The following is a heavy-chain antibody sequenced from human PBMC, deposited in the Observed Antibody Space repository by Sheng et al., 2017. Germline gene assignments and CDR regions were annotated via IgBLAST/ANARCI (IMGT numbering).Heavy chain of an antibody. D-gene: IGHD4-17*01. Sequence: QVQLVQSGAEVKKPGSSVKVSCKASGGTFSSYAISWVRQAPGQGLEWMGGIIPIFGTANYAQKFQGRVTITADESTSTAYMELSSLRSEDTAVYYCARFLNPEATVTNDYYYYGMDVVGPRDHGHRLL. CDR2: IIPIFGTA. J-gene: IGHJ6*02. V-gene: IGHV1-69*13. CDR3: ARFLNPEATVTNDYYYYGMDV. CDR1: GGTFSSYA.